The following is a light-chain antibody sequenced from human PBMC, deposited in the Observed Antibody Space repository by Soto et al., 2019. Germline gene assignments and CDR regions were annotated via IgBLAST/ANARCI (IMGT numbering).Light chain of an antibody. CDR3: QQRSNWI. V-gene: IGKV3-11*01. J-gene: IGKJ3*01. CDR1: QSVSNY. CDR2: DAS. Sequence: ENVLTQSPATLSLSPGDRATISCRASQSVSNYVAWYQQKPGQAPRLLIYDASTRATGIPARFSGSGSGTDFTLTISSLEPEDFAVYYCQQRSNWIFGPGTKVDIK.